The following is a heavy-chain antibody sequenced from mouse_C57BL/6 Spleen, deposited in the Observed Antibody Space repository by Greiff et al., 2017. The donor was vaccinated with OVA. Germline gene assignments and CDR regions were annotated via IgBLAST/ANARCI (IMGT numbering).Heavy chain of an antibody. J-gene: IGHJ1*03. CDR2: INYDGSST. CDR3: ARDGTTVVAHWYFDV. V-gene: IGHV5-16*01. Sequence: EVQRVESEGGLVQPGSSMKLSCTASGFTFSDYYMAWVRQVPEKGLEWVANINYDGSSTYYLDSLKSRFIISRDNAKNILYLQMSSLKSEDTATYYCARDGTTVVAHWYFDVWGTGTTVTVSS. D-gene: IGHD1-1*01. CDR1: GFTFSDYY.